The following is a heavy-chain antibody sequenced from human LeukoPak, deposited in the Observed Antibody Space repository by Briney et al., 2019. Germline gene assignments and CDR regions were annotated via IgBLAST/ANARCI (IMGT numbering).Heavy chain of an antibody. CDR1: GFSFSSYD. Sequence: GGSLRLSCAASGFSFSSYDMYWVRQAPGKGLERVAFIRSDGSNKYHADSVKGRFTVSRDNSKNTLYLHLNSLRAEDTATYYCAKVVRYSSSWYDYWGQGTLVTVSS. CDR2: IRSDGSNK. D-gene: IGHD6-13*01. J-gene: IGHJ4*02. V-gene: IGHV3-30*02. CDR3: AKVVRYSSSWYDY.